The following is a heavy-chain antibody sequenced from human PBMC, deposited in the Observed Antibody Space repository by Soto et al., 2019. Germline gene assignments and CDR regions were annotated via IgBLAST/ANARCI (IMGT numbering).Heavy chain of an antibody. J-gene: IGHJ6*04. CDR3: ARDEGYCSSTSCYATHYYYYYGMDV. Sequence: XGSLILSCAASGFTFSSYAMHWVRQAPGRGLDWVAVISYDGSNKYYADSVKGRFTISRDNSKNTLYLQMNSLRAEDTAVYYCARDEGYCSSTSCYATHYYYYYGMDVWGKGTTVTVS. D-gene: IGHD2-2*01. CDR2: ISYDGSNK. CDR1: GFTFSSYA. V-gene: IGHV3-30-3*01.